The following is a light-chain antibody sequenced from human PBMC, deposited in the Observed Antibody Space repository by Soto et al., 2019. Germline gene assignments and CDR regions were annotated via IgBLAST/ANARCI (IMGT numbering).Light chain of an antibody. CDR2: TNN. CDR1: SSNIGSNT. J-gene: IGLJ2*01. Sequence: QSVLTQPPSASGTPGQRVTISCSGSSSNIGSNTVNWYQQLPGTAPKLLIYTNNQRPSGVPDRFSGSKSGTSASLAISGLQSEDEADFDCAAWDDSLSGVVFGGGTKVTVL. V-gene: IGLV1-44*01. CDR3: AAWDDSLSGVV.